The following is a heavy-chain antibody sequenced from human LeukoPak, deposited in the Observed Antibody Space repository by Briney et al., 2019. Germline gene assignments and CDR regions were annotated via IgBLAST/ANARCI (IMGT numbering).Heavy chain of an antibody. CDR2: ISYDGSNK. V-gene: IGHV3-30*18. J-gene: IGHJ4*02. CDR1: GFTFSSYG. D-gene: IGHD2-15*01. Sequence: PGGSLRLSCAASGFTFSSYGMHWVRQAPGKGLEWVAVISYDGSNKYYADSVKGRFTISRDNSKNTLYLQMNSLRAEDTAVYYCAKEGGSSGAPHDYWGQGTLVTVSS. CDR3: AKEGGSSGAPHDY.